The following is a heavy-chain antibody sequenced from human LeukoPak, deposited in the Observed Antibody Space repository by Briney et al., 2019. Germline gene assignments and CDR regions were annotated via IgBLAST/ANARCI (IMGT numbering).Heavy chain of an antibody. V-gene: IGHV4-4*07. CDR1: GGSISSYY. J-gene: IGHJ5*02. D-gene: IGHD3-9*01. CDR2: IYTSGST. Sequence: SETLSLTCTVSGGSISSYYWSWVRQPVGKGLEWMGRIYTSGSTNYNPSLKSRVIMSVDTSKNQFSLKLSSVTAADTAVYYCARTAYYDILTGYHNWFDPWGQGTLVTVSS. CDR3: ARTAYYDILTGYHNWFDP.